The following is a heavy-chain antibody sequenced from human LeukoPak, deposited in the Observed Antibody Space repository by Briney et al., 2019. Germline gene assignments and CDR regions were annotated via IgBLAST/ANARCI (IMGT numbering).Heavy chain of an antibody. CDR3: ARDPRLEWFLDYAYAFDI. CDR1: GFTFSSYS. J-gene: IGHJ3*02. Sequence: PGGSLRLSCAASGFTFSSYSMNWVRQAPGKGLEWVSSISSSSSYIYYADSVKGRFTISRDNAKNSLYLQMNSLRAEDTAVYYCARDPRLEWFLDYAYAFDIWGQGTMVTVSS. D-gene: IGHD3-3*01. CDR2: ISSSSSYI. V-gene: IGHV3-21*01.